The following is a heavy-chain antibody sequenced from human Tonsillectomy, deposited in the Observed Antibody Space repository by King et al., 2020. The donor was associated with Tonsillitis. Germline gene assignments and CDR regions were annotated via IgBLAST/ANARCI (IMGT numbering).Heavy chain of an antibody. V-gene: IGHV4-39*01. CDR2: LYPTWTT. J-gene: IGHJ4*02. CDR1: GGSISSTSYS. CDR3: AGRLRSSWYGRGDY. Sequence: QLQESGPGLVKPSETLSLTCTVSGGSISSTSYSWGWIRQPPGKGLEWIGSLYPTWTTYYKSSLKSRVTVSVDTSKNQFSLKLTSVTATDTAVYYCAGRLRSSWYGRGDYWGQGTLVTVSS. D-gene: IGHD6-13*01.